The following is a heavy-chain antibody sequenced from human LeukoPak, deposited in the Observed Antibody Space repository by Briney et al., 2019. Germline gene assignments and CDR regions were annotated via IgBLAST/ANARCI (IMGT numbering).Heavy chain of an antibody. V-gene: IGHV4-59*01. J-gene: IGHJ3*02. CDR1: GGSISSYY. CDR3: ARADYGSGWYSGVFGAFDI. Sequence: KSSETLSLTCTVSGGSISSYYWSWIRQPPGKGLEWIGYIYYSGSTNYNPSLKSRVTISVDTSKNQFSLKLSSVTAADTAVYYCARADYGSGWYSGVFGAFDIWGQGTMVTVSS. D-gene: IGHD6-19*01. CDR2: IYYSGST.